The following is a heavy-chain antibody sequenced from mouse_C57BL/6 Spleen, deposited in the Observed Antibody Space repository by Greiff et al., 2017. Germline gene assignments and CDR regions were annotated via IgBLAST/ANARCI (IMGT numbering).Heavy chain of an antibody. CDR1: GFTFSDYY. D-gene: IGHD1-1*01. Sequence: EVQRVESEGGLVQPGSSMKLSCTASGFTFSDYYMAWVRQVPKKGLEWAANINYDGSSTYYLDSLKSRFIISRDNAKNILYLQMSSLKSEDTATYYCARNYGSPFDYWGQGTTLTVSS. J-gene: IGHJ2*01. CDR3: ARNYGSPFDY. CDR2: INYDGSST. V-gene: IGHV5-16*01.